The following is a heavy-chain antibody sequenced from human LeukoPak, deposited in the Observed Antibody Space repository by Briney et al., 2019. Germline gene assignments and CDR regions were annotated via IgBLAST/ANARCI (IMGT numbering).Heavy chain of an antibody. D-gene: IGHD4-23*01. CDR2: INHSGST. CDR1: GGSFSGYY. Sequence: SETLSLTCAVYGGSFSGYYWSWIRQPPGKGLEWIGEINHSGSTNNNPSLKSRVTISVDTSKNQFSLKLSSVTAADTAVYYCAGEGDYGGNAYFDYWGQGTLVTVSS. CDR3: AGEGDYGGNAYFDY. J-gene: IGHJ4*02. V-gene: IGHV4-34*01.